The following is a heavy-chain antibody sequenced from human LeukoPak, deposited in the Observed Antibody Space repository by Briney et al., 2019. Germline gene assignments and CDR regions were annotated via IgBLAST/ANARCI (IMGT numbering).Heavy chain of an antibody. CDR2: ISSSSSYI. V-gene: IGHV3-21*01. D-gene: IGHD6-19*01. J-gene: IGHJ4*02. Sequence: GGSLRLSCAASGFTFSSYSMNWVRRAPGKGLEWVSSISSSSSYIYYADSVKGRFTISRDNAKNSLYLQMNSLRAEDTAVYYCARGLSSGWHRYYFDYWGQGTLVTVSS. CDR3: ARGLSSGWHRYYFDY. CDR1: GFTFSSYS.